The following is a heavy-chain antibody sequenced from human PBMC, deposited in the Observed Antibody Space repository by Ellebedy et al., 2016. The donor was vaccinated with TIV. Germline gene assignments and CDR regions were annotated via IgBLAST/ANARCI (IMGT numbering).Heavy chain of an antibody. CDR1: GLTFRSYD. CDR2: ISYAGTNK. CDR3: ARGGFGSWFDY. V-gene: IGHV3-30-3*01. Sequence: GESLKISCAASGLTFRSYDVHWVRQAPGKGLEWVAAISYAGTNKEYADSVKGRFTISRDNSKNTVYLQMNRLRAEDTAVYYCARGGFGSWFDYWGQGTLATVSS. J-gene: IGHJ4*02. D-gene: IGHD6-13*01.